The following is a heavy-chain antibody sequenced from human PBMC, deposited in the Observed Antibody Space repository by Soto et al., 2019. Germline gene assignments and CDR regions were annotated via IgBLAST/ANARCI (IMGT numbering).Heavy chain of an antibody. V-gene: IGHV4-4*02. CDR2: IYHTGSA. CDR3: ARGQRSGSYSVDGFDV. Sequence: PSETLSLTCIFSGASLSTSNWCIWVRHPPVKGLEWIGEIYHTGSASYSPSLKSRVSMSIDKSKNQFSLRLTDVTAADTAKYYCARGQRSGSYSVDGFDVWGQGTVVTVSS. J-gene: IGHJ3*01. CDR1: GASLSTSNW. D-gene: IGHD1-26*01.